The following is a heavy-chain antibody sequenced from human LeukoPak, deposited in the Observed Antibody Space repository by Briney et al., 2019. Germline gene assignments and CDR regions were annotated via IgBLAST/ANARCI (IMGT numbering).Heavy chain of an antibody. D-gene: IGHD2-15*01. Sequence: ASVTVSFTASGYTFTSYAMHWVRQAPGQRLEWMGWINAGNGNTKYSQKFQGRVTITRDTSASTAYMELSSLRSEDTAVYYCARVGVVVAAGFDYWGQGTLVTVSS. CDR3: ARVGVVVAAGFDY. CDR2: INAGNGNT. V-gene: IGHV1-3*01. CDR1: GYTFTSYA. J-gene: IGHJ4*02.